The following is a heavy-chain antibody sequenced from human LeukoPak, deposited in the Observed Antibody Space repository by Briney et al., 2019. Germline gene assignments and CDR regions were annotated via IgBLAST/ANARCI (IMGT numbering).Heavy chain of an antibody. J-gene: IGHJ4*02. CDR2: ISPNSGGT. CDR3: ARTLRGGVVSGEYYFDY. V-gene: IGHV1-2*02. Sequence: GASMKVSCKASGYTFTGYYMHWVRQAPGQGLEWMGWISPNSGGTSFAQKFQGRVTMTRDTSISTAYMELSRLRSDDTAVYYCARTLRGGVVSGEYYFDYWGQGTLVTVSS. D-gene: IGHD3-10*01. CDR1: GYTFTGYY.